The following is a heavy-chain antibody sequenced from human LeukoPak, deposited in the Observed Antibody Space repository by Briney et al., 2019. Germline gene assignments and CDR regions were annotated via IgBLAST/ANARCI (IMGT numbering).Heavy chain of an antibody. CDR1: GFTFDDYA. CDR2: ISWDNARI. V-gene: IGHV3-9*01. Sequence: PGRSLRLSCAASGFTFDDYAMHWVRQAPGKGLEWVSGISWDNARIGYAKSVKGRFTISRDYARNSLYLEMKSLRPEDTALYYCAKGAAFHRSGTYYLDYCDYWGQGTLVTVSS. J-gene: IGHJ4*02. CDR3: AKGAAFHRSGTYYLDYCDY. D-gene: IGHD3-10*01.